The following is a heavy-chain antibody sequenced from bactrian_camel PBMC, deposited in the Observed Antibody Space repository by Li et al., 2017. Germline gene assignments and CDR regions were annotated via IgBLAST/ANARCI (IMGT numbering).Heavy chain of an antibody. CDR2: IYHGGGAT. CDR1: EFTYSRTW. J-gene: IGHJ4*01. Sequence: QLVESGGGSVSAGGSLRLSCTASEFTYSRTWLGWFRQGPGKEREGVAAIYHGGGATAYADSVKGRFTISQDNAKKTVHLQMNSLKPEDTAMYYCAAVAEGRTVEGGVSLWTLFESGYWGQGTQVTVS. CDR3: AAVAEGRTVEGGVSLWTLFESGY. V-gene: IGHV3S25*01. D-gene: IGHD3*01.